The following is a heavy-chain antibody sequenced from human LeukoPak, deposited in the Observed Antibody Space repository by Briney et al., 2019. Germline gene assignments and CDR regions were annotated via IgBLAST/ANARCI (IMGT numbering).Heavy chain of an antibody. CDR2: INPNSGGT. D-gene: IGHD3-22*01. J-gene: IGHJ4*02. V-gene: IGHV1-2*02. CDR1: GYTFTGYY. Sequence: ASVKVSCKASGYTFTGYYMHWMRQAPGQGLEWMGWINPNSGGTNYAQKFQGRVTMTRDTSISTAYMELSRLRSDDTAVYYCAREGIFGYYDSSGPGVYWGQGTLVTVSS. CDR3: AREGIFGYYDSSGPGVY.